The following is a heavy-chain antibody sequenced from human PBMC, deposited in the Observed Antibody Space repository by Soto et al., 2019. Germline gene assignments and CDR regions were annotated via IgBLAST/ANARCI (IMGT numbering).Heavy chain of an antibody. CDR2: ISYDGSNE. J-gene: IGHJ1*01. D-gene: IGHD2-21*02. Sequence: QVQLVESGGGVVQPGKSLRLSCAASGFTFSDYTMLWVRQAPGRGLEWVALISYDGSNEHYADSVKGRFTISRDNSKNTLYLQMNSLRAEDTAVYYCARDFVVVTGVFQDWGQGTLVTVSS. CDR3: ARDFVVVTGVFQD. CDR1: GFTFSDYT. V-gene: IGHV3-30-3*01.